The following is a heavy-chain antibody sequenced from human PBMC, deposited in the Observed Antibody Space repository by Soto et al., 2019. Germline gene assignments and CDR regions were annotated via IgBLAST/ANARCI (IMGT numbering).Heavy chain of an antibody. CDR3: AKDGAVGY. J-gene: IGHJ4*02. CDR1: GFTFSSYG. CDR2: ISYDGSNK. V-gene: IGHV3-30*18. D-gene: IGHD3-16*01. Sequence: QVQLVESGGGVVQPGRSLRLSCAASGFTFSSYGMHWVRQAPGKGLEWVAVISYDGSNKYYADSVKGRFTISRDNSKNTLYLQMNGLRAEDTAVYYCAKDGAVGYWGQGTLVTVSS.